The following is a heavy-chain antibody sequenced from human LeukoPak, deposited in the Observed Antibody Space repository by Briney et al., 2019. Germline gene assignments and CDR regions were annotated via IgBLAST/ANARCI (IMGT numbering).Heavy chain of an antibody. CDR2: INPNSGGT. J-gene: IGHJ4*02. CDR1: GHTFTGYY. Sequence: ASVKVSCKASGHTFTGYYMHWVRQAPGQGLEWMGWINPNSGGTNYAQRFQGRVTMTRDTSISTAYMELSRLRSDDTAVYYCARAPNNWNDLIVAYWGQGTLVTVSS. V-gene: IGHV1-2*02. CDR3: ARAPNNWNDLIVAY. D-gene: IGHD1-1*01.